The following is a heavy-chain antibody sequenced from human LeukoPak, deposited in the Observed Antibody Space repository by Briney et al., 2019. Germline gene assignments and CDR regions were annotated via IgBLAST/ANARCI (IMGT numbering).Heavy chain of an antibody. CDR1: GFTFSSYW. CDR3: ARVGATHYYYYMDV. J-gene: IGHJ6*03. V-gene: IGHV3-7*04. Sequence: GGSLRPSCAASGFTFSSYWMSWVRQAPGKGLEWVANIKQDGSEKYYVDSVKGRFTISRDNAKNSLYLQMNSLRAEDTAVYYCARVGATHYYYYMDVWGKGTTVTVSS. CDR2: IKQDGSEK. D-gene: IGHD1-26*01.